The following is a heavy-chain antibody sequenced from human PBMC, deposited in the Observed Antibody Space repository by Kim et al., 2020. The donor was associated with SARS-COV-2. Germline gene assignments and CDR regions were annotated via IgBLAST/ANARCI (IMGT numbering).Heavy chain of an antibody. CDR1: GGSISSSSYY. Sequence: SETLSLTCTVSGGSISSSSYYWGWIRQPPGKGLEWIGSIYYSGSTYYNPSLKSRVTISVDTSKNQFSLKLSSVTAADTAVYYCARHSLRFLEWANWFDPWGQGPRLTVSS. CDR2: IYYSGST. J-gene: IGHJ5*02. CDR3: ARHSLRFLEWANWFDP. V-gene: IGHV4-39*01. D-gene: IGHD3-3*01.